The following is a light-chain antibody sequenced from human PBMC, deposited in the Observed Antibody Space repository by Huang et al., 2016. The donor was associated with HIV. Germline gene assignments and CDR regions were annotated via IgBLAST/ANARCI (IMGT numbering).Light chain of an antibody. V-gene: IGKV3-15*01. CDR2: GPS. J-gene: IGKJ4*01. Sequence: EIVMTQSPATLSVSPGERATLFCRASQSVSTNLAWYKQKFGQAPRLLSNGPSTRATGIPARFSGSVSGTEFTLTIGNLQSEDFAVYYCQQYNNWPPPFGGGTKVEIK. CDR1: QSVSTN. CDR3: QQYNNWPPP.